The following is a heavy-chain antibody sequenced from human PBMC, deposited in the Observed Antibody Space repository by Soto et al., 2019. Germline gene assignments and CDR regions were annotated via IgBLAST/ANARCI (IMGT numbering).Heavy chain of an antibody. V-gene: IGHV1-69*01. CDR2: IIPIFGTA. Sequence: SVNGSCKVSGYTLTELSMHWVRQAPGKGLEWMGGIIPIFGTANYAQKFQGRVTITADESTSTAYMELSSLRSEDTAVYYCARPRGLELGWFDPWGQGTLVTVSS. CDR1: GYTLTELS. J-gene: IGHJ5*02. CDR3: ARPRGLELGWFDP. D-gene: IGHD1-7*01.